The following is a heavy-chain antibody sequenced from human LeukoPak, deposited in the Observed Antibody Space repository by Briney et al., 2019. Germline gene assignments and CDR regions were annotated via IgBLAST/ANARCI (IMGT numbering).Heavy chain of an antibody. CDR3: AKVVRGINWGFDY. V-gene: IGHV3-23*01. CDR2: ISGGGFGT. Sequence: PGGFLRLSCAASGFSFSSYAMSWVRQAPGKGLEWVSAISGGGFGTYYADSVKGRFTISRDNSKNTLYLQMNSLRAEDTAVYYCAKVVRGINWGFDYWGQGTLVTVSS. J-gene: IGHJ4*02. D-gene: IGHD7-27*01. CDR1: GFSFSSYA.